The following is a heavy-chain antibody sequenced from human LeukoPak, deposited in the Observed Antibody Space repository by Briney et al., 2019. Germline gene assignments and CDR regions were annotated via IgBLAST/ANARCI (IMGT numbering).Heavy chain of an antibody. V-gene: IGHV3-33*01. CDR3: ARGRPHGNDY. J-gene: IGHJ4*02. Sequence: GGSLRLSCAASRFTFSSYGMHWVRQAPSKGLEWVAVIWYDGSNKYYADSVKGRFTISRDNSKNTLYLQMNSLRAEDTAVYYCARGRPHGNDYWGQGTLVTVSS. CDR2: IWYDGSNK. D-gene: IGHD4-23*01. CDR1: RFTFSSYG.